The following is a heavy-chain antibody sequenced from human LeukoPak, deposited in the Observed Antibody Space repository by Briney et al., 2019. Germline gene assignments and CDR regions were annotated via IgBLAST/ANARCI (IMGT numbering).Heavy chain of an antibody. Sequence: GGSLRLSCAASGFTFSSYGMHWVRQAPGKGLEWVAVIWYDGSNKYYADSVKGRFTISRDNSKNTLYLQMNSLRAEDTAVYYCASSDDAYCGGDCSHAFDIWGQGTMVTVSS. CDR3: ASSDDAYCGGDCSHAFDI. CDR2: IWYDGSNK. CDR1: GFTFSSYG. J-gene: IGHJ3*02. D-gene: IGHD2-21*02. V-gene: IGHV3-33*01.